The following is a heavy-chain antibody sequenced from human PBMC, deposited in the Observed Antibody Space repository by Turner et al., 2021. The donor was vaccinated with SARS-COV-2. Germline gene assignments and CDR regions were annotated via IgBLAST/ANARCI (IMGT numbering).Heavy chain of an antibody. Sequence: QVQMQESGPGLVKPSETLSLTCTVSGGSISSYYWSWIRQPPGKGLEWIGYIYYSGSTNYNPSLKSRVTISIDTSKNQFSLKLSSVTAADTAVYYCARTDGYNYDYWGQGTLVSVSS. J-gene: IGHJ4*02. CDR3: ARTDGYNYDY. CDR1: GGSISSYY. V-gene: IGHV4-59*01. CDR2: IYYSGST. D-gene: IGHD5-12*01.